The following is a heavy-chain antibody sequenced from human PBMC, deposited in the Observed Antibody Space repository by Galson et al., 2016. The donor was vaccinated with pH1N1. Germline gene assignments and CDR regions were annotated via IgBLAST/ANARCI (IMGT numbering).Heavy chain of an antibody. CDR1: GFPFSSHW. CDR3: ARGLLSENDVGMDV. Sequence: SLRLSCAASGFPFSSHWFYWVRQAPGKGLVWVSRIKSDASKIYYADFARGRFTISRDNAKDTVFLEMNSLRVEDTAVYYCARGLLSENDVGMDVWGQGTTVIVSS. CDR2: IKSDASKI. J-gene: IGHJ6*02. D-gene: IGHD1-1*01. V-gene: IGHV3-74*01.